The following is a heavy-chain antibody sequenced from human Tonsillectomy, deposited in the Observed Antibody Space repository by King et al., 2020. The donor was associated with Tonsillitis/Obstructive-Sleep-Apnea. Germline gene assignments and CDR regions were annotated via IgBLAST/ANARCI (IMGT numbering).Heavy chain of an antibody. J-gene: IGHJ3*02. V-gene: IGHV4-59*01. Sequence: VPLQESGPGLVKPSETLSLTCTVSGGSISSYYWSWIRQPPGKGLEWIGYIYYSGSTNYNPSLKSRVTISVDTSKNQFSLKLSSVTAADTAVYYCAREGDCSSTSCYAGSDAFDIWGQGTMVTVSS. D-gene: IGHD2-2*01. CDR3: AREGDCSSTSCYAGSDAFDI. CDR1: GGSISSYY. CDR2: IYYSGST.